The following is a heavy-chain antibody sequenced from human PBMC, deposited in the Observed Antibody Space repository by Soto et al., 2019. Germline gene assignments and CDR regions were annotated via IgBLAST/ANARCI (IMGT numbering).Heavy chain of an antibody. CDR3: AKTYCTSSCYFGSAISEPFDY. CDR2: ISGSGDGT. D-gene: IGHD2-2*01. CDR1: GFTFSNYA. J-gene: IGHJ4*02. Sequence: GESLRLSCAASGFTFSNYAMSWVRQAPGKGLEWVSAISGSGDGTNYADSVKGRFTISRDSSKNTLYLQMSGLRPEDTAVYYCAKTYCTSSCYFGSAISEPFDYWGQGTLVTVSS. V-gene: IGHV3-23*01.